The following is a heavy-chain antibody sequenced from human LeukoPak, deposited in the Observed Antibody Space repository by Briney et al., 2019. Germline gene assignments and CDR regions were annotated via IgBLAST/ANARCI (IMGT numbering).Heavy chain of an antibody. CDR1: GFTFSRFE. CDR2: LSGSGSSI. J-gene: IGHJ4*02. CDR3: ARDMGYCSSSNCYTYYLDY. V-gene: IGHV3-48*03. Sequence: GGSLRLSCVASGFTFSRFEMNWVRQAPGKGLEWVSYLSGSGSSIYYADSVKGRFTISRDNAKNSLYLQMNSLRGEDTAVYYCARDMGYCSSSNCYTYYLDYWGQGTLVTVSS. D-gene: IGHD2-2*01.